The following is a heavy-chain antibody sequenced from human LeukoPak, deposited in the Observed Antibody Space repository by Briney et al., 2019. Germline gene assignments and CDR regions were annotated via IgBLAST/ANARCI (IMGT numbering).Heavy chain of an antibody. CDR1: GFTFSNYA. CDR3: ARGSSGWYDYYYYMDV. J-gene: IGHJ6*03. CDR2: ISSGSSYI. Sequence: GGSLRLSCAASGFTFSNYAMRWVRQAPGKGLEWVSSISSGSSYIYYADSVKGRFTISRDNARNSLYLQVNSLRAEDTAVYYCARGSSGWYDYYYYMDVWGKGTTVTVSS. D-gene: IGHD6-19*01. V-gene: IGHV3-21*01.